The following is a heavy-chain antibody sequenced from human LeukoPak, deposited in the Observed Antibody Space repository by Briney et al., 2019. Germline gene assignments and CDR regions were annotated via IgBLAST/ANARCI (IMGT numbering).Heavy chain of an antibody. J-gene: IGHJ6*03. CDR2: IIPMFGTA. Sequence: SVKVSCKAAGGTFSSYAISWVRQAPGQGLEWMGGIIPMFGTANYTQRFQDRVTITADESTSTAYMELSGLRSEDTAVYFCAXEVHGYYRKDMLSEXXSYYYMD. CDR1: GGTFSSYA. CDR3: AXEVHGYYRKDMLSEXXSYYYMD. V-gene: IGHV1-69*01. D-gene: IGHD3-10*01.